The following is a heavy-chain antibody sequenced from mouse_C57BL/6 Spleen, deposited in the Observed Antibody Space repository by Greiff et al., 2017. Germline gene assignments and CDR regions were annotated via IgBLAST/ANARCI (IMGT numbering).Heavy chain of an antibody. CDR1: GFTFSSYT. CDR3: ARYYYGSSGWYFDV. Sequence: DVMLVESGGGLVKPGGSLKLSCAASGFTFSSYTMSWVRQTPEKRLEWVATISGGGGNTYYPDSVKGRFTISRDNAKNTLYLQMSSLRSEDTALYYCARYYYGSSGWYFDVWGTGTTVTVSS. J-gene: IGHJ1*03. D-gene: IGHD1-1*01. CDR2: ISGGGGNT. V-gene: IGHV5-9*01.